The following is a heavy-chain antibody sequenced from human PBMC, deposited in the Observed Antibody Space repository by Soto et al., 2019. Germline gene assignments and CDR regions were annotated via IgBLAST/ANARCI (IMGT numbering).Heavy chain of an antibody. Sequence: PAGSLRLSCAASGFTFSSYGMHWVRQAPGKGLEWVAVIWNDGKNKYYADSVKGRFTISRDNSKSTLDLQMNSLIVEDTAVYYCARDKGANAPIDMWGQGTMVTV. CDR3: ARDKGANAPIDM. CDR2: IWNDGKNK. CDR1: GFTFSSYG. J-gene: IGHJ3*02. V-gene: IGHV3-33*01.